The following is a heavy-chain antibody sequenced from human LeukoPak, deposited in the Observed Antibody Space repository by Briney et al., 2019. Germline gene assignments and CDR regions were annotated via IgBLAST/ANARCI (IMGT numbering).Heavy chain of an antibody. CDR1: GFTFSNAW. CDR3: ARFPSPSLWWELGGDAFDF. D-gene: IGHD1-26*01. V-gene: IGHV3-64*01. J-gene: IGHJ3*01. CDR2: ISSNGGST. Sequence: PGGSLRLSCAASGFTFSNAWMSWVRQAPGKGLEYVSAISSNGGSTYYANSVKDRFTISRDNSKNTLYLQMGSLGGEDMAVYYCARFPSPSLWWELGGDAFDFWGQGTMVTVSS.